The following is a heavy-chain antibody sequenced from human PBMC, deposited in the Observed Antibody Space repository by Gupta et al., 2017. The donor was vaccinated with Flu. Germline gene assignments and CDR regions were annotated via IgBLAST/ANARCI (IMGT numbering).Heavy chain of an antibody. CDR1: GGSLISYY. CDR3: ARETVDSGSYTPFDY. Sequence: QVQLQESGPGLVKPSETLSLTCTVSGGSLISYYWSWIRQPPGKGLEWIGYIDDSGSTNYNPSLKSRVTISVDTSKNQFSLKLSAVTAADTAVYYCARETVDSGSYTPFDYWGQGTLVTVSS. CDR2: IDDSGST. D-gene: IGHD1-26*01. J-gene: IGHJ4*02. V-gene: IGHV4-59*01.